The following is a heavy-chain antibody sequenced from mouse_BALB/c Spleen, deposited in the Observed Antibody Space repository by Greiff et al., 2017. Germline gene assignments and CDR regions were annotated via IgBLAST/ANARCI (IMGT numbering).Heavy chain of an antibody. D-gene: IGHD1-1*01. CDR3: ATYYGSSYNAMDY. V-gene: IGHV5-6-5*01. J-gene: IGHJ4*01. CDR2: ISSGGST. Sequence: EVKLVESGGGLVKPGGSLKLSCAASGFTFSSYAMSWVRQTPEKRLEWVASISSGGSTYYPDSVKGRFSISRDNARNILYLQMSSLRSEDTAMYYCATYYGSSYNAMDYWGQGTSVTVSS. CDR1: GFTFSSYA.